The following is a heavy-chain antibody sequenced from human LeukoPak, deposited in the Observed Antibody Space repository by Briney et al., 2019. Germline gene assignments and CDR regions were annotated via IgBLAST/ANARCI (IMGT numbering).Heavy chain of an antibody. Sequence: ASVKVSCKASGYTFTSYGISWVRQAPGQGLEWMGWISAYNGNTNYAQKLQGRVTMTTDTSTSTAYMELRSLRSDDTAVYYCARVPLAYGSGSYSASSFFDYWGQGTLVTVSS. CDR3: ARVPLAYGSGSYSASSFFDY. CDR1: GYTFTSYG. V-gene: IGHV1-18*01. D-gene: IGHD3-10*01. J-gene: IGHJ4*02. CDR2: ISAYNGNT.